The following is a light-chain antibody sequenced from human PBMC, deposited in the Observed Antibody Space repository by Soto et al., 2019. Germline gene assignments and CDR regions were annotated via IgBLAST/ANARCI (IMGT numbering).Light chain of an antibody. CDR1: SSNIGRNA. CDR2: NDN. V-gene: IGLV1-44*01. J-gene: IGLJ1*01. CDR3: APWDDGLSASYV. Sequence: QSALTQPPSASGTPGQRGAISCSGSSSNIGRNAVSWYRHLPGRAPQLVIYNDNERPSGVPDRFSGSKSGTSASLAISGLQSEDEADYLCAPWDDGLSASYVFGTGTKVTVL.